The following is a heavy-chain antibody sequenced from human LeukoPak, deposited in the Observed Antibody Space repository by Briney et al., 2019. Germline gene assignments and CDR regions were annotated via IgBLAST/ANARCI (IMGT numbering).Heavy chain of an antibody. D-gene: IGHD5-18*01. Sequence: GGSLRLSCAASTFTFSDYYMSWIRQAPGKGLEWVPHISSSGSFIYYADSVKGRFTISRDNAKNSLDLQMNSLRDVDTAIYYCARAGGGGYNYGLDYWGQGILVAVSS. CDR3: ARAGGGGYNYGLDY. V-gene: IGHV3-11*04. CDR1: TFTFSDYY. J-gene: IGHJ4*02. CDR2: ISSSGSFI.